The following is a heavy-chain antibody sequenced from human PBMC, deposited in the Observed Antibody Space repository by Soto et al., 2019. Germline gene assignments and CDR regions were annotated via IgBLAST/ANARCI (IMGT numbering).Heavy chain of an antibody. J-gene: IGHJ6*02. Sequence: QVPLVQSGAEVKKPGSSVTVSCKTSGGTFSKDAINWVRQAPGQGLEWMGLLIPVFGSPIYAQKFQGRIRITADKSTSTAFMDLSSLRSEDTAVYYCTRVLGYTFEPGKTRYYAMDVWGQGTTVSVSS. CDR3: TRVLGYTFEPGKTRYYAMDV. CDR2: LIPVFGSP. D-gene: IGHD5-18*01. CDR1: GGTFSKDA. V-gene: IGHV1-69*06.